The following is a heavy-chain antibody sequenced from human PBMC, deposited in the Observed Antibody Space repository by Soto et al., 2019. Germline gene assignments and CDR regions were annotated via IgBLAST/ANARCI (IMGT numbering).Heavy chain of an antibody. D-gene: IGHD3-16*01. V-gene: IGHV4-59*01. CDR2: IYYNGNT. Sequence: PSETLSLTFTVSGGSIGDYYWSWVRQPPGKGLEWIGYIYYNGNTNYNPSLKSRVIISLHTSKNQFSLKLSSVTAADTAVYYCARDVIGHDNYETIGYYFDHWGPGNLVTVSS. J-gene: IGHJ4*01. CDR1: GGSIGDYY. CDR3: ARDVIGHDNYETIGYYFDH.